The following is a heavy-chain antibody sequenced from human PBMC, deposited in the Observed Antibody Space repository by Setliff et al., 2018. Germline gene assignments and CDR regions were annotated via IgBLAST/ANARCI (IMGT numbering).Heavy chain of an antibody. D-gene: IGHD1-26*01. Sequence: ASVKVSCKASGYTFTNYAIHWVRQAPGQRPEWMGWINTGNSNTKYSQTFQGRVTITRDASASTAYMELSSLRSEDTAVYYCARAHSGSDFHDPFDIWGQGTMVTVSS. J-gene: IGHJ3*02. V-gene: IGHV1-3*04. CDR2: INTGNSNT. CDR3: ARAHSGSDFHDPFDI. CDR1: GYTFTNYA.